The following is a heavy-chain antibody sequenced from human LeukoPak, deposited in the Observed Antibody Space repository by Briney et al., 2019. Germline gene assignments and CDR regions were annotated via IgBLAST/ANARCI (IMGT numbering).Heavy chain of an antibody. CDR3: AHGTMYQLDS. V-gene: IGHV3-23*01. D-gene: IGHD2-2*01. CDR2: IIGGAGST. J-gene: IGHJ4*02. Sequence: GGSLRLSCAASGFSFSSHGMSWVRQAPGKGLEWVSGIIGGAGSTYYADSVRGRFTISGDNSKNTLYLQMNSLRADDTAVYYCAHGTMYQLDSWGQGTLVTVSS. CDR1: GFSFSSHG.